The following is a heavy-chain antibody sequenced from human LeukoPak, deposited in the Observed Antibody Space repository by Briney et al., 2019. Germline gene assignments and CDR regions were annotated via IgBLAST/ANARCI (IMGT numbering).Heavy chain of an antibody. CDR2: IIPIFGTA. CDR1: GGTFSSYA. Sequence: SVKVSCKASGGTFSSYAISWVRQAPGQGLEWMGGIIPIFGTANYAQKFQGRVTITADESTSTAYMELSSLRSEDTAVYYCARDSSIAVAGTGYFQHWGQGTLLTVSS. CDR3: ARDSSIAVAGTGYFQH. V-gene: IGHV1-69*13. J-gene: IGHJ1*01. D-gene: IGHD6-19*01.